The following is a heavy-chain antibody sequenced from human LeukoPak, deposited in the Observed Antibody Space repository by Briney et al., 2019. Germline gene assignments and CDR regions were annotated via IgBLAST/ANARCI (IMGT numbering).Heavy chain of an antibody. D-gene: IGHD1-26*01. CDR2: IYYSGST. Sequence: SETLSLTCIVSDVSVTTRDSYWGWIRQPPGKGLEWIGSIYYSGSTYYNPSLKSRVTISVDTSKNQFSLKLSSVTAADTAVYYCARHSDYSGSYHVFYFDYWGQGTLVTVSS. J-gene: IGHJ4*02. CDR1: DVSVTTRDSY. CDR3: ARHSDYSGSYHVFYFDY. V-gene: IGHV4-39*01.